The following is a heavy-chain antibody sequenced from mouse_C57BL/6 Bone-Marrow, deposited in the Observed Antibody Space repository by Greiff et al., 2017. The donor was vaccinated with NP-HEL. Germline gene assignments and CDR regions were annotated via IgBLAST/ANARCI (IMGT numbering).Heavy chain of an antibody. Sequence: VKLQQPGAELVKPGASVKLSCKASGYTFTSYLMHWVKQRPGQGLEWIGMIHPNSGSTNYNEKFKSKATLTVDKSSSTAYMQLSSLTSEDSAVYYCARGGFGYYFDYWGQGTTLTVSS. CDR3: ARGGFGYYFDY. V-gene: IGHV1-64*01. CDR1: GYTFTSYL. D-gene: IGHD1-2*01. J-gene: IGHJ2*01. CDR2: IHPNSGST.